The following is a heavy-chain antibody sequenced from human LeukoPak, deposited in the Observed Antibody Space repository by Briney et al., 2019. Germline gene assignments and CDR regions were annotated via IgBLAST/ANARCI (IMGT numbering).Heavy chain of an antibody. D-gene: IGHD1-26*01. CDR3: AKVPYSGSYFLFDY. CDR1: GFTVSTNY. CDR2: LYSGGNT. Sequence: PGGSLRLSCAASGFTVSTNYMNWVRQAPGKGLEWVSVLYSGGNTYYADSVKGRFTISRDNSKNTLFLQMNSLRAEDSAVYYCAKVPYSGSYFLFDYWGQGTLVTVSS. V-gene: IGHV3-53*01. J-gene: IGHJ4*02.